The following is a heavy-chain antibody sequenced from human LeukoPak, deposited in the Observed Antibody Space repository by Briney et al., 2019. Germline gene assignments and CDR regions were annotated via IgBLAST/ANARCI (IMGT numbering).Heavy chain of an antibody. CDR2: INHSGST. CDR3: ARGRYCSSTSCYKWRYYYYMDV. D-gene: IGHD2-2*02. CDR1: GGSFSGYY. J-gene: IGHJ6*03. V-gene: IGHV4-34*01. Sequence: SETLSLTCAVYGGSFSGYYWSWIRQPPGKGLEWIGEINHSGSTNYNPSLKSRVTISVDTSKNQFSLKLSSVTAADTAVYYCARGRYCSSTSCYKWRYYYYMDVWGKGTTVTVSS.